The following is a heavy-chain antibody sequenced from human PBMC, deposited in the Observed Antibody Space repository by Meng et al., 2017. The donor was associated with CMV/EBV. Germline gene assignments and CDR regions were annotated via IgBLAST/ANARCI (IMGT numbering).Heavy chain of an antibody. J-gene: IGHJ4*02. V-gene: IGHV4-34*01. D-gene: IGHD2-15*01. CDR1: GFTFSNAW. CDR3: ASSLTYPDY. Sequence: VRLVGSGGGLVKPGVSLRLSCAASGFTFSNAWMSWIRQPPGKGLEWIGEINHSGSTNYNPSLKSRVTISVDTSKNQFSLKLSSVTAADTAVYYCASSLTYPDYWGQGTLVTVSS. CDR2: INHSGST.